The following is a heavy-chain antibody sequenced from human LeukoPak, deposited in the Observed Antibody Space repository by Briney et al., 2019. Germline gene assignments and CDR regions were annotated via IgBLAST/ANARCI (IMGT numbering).Heavy chain of an antibody. CDR1: GGSFSGYY. D-gene: IGHD3-10*01. J-gene: IGHJ4*02. CDR3: ARGRLWFGELLN. CDR2: INHSGGT. V-gene: IGHV4-34*01. Sequence: SETLSLTCAVYGGSFSGYYWSWIRQPPGKGLEWIGEINHSGGTNYNPSLKSRVTISVDTSKNQFSLKLSSVTAADTAVYYCARGRLWFGELLNWGQGTLVTVSS.